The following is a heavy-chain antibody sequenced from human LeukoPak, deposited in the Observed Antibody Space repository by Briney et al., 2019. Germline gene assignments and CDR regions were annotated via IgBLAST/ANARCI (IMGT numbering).Heavy chain of an antibody. D-gene: IGHD6-13*01. Sequence: SETLSLTCTVYGGSFSGYYWSWIRQPPGKGLEWIGEINHSGSTNYNPSLKSRVTISVDTSKNQFSLKLSSVTAADTAVYYCASESAGGDYWGQGTLVTVST. CDR1: GGSFSGYY. CDR2: INHSGST. J-gene: IGHJ4*02. CDR3: ASESAGGDY. V-gene: IGHV4-34*01.